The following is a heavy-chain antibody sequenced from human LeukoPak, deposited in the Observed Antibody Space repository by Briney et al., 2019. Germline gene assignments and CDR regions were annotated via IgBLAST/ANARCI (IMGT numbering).Heavy chain of an antibody. Sequence: SVKVSCKASGGTFNSYGISWVRQAPGQGLEWMGGIIPIFGTSNYAQKFQGRVTITADESTSTVYMELSSLRSGDTAVYYCARWTDYAPSNYYGMDVWGQGTTVTVSS. D-gene: IGHD4/OR15-4a*01. CDR2: IIPIFGTS. CDR1: GGTFNSYG. V-gene: IGHV1-69*01. CDR3: ARWTDYAPSNYYGMDV. J-gene: IGHJ6*02.